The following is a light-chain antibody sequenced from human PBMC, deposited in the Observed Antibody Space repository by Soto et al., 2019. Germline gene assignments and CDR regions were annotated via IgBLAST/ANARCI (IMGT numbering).Light chain of an antibody. Sequence: EIVMTQSPATLSVSPGERATLSCRASQSVSSNFVWYQQKPGQPPRRLIYGASTMATGFQARFSGSGSGTEFTLTINSLESEDFAVYYCQQYDNWPFTFGPGTKVDIK. CDR1: QSVSSN. CDR3: QQYDNWPFT. V-gene: IGKV3-15*01. CDR2: GAS. J-gene: IGKJ3*01.